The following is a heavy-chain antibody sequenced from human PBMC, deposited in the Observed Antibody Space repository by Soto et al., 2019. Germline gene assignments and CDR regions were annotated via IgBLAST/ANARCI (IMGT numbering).Heavy chain of an antibody. CDR3: ARVEDYYGSSGYYV. D-gene: IGHD3-22*01. Sequence: PSETLSLTCNVSGGSISNSNYYWSWIRQPPGKGLEWIGYIYYSGSTYYNPSLKSRVTISVDTSKNQFSLKLSSVTAADTAVYYCARVEDYYGSSGYYVWGQGTLVTVSS. V-gene: IGHV4-30-4*01. J-gene: IGHJ4*02. CDR1: GGSISNSNYY. CDR2: IYYSGST.